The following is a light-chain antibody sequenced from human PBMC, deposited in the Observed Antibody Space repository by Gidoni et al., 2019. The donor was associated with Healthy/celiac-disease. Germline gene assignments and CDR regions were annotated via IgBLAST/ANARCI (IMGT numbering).Light chain of an antibody. J-gene: IGKJ2*01. V-gene: IGKV3-15*01. CDR3: QQYNNWPPYT. CDR1: QSVSSN. Sequence: EIVMPQSPATLSVSPGERATLSCRAMQSVSSNLAWYQQKPGQAPRLLIYGASTRATGIPARFRGSGSGTEFTLTISSRQSEDFAVYHCQQYNNWPPYTFXQXTKLEIK. CDR2: GAS.